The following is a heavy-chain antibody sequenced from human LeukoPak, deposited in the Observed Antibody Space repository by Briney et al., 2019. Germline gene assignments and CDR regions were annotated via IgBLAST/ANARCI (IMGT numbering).Heavy chain of an antibody. D-gene: IGHD6-13*01. J-gene: IGHJ4*02. V-gene: IGHV4-39*07. CDR2: IYYSGNT. Sequence: SETLSLTCTVSGGSIFSSNSYWGWIRQPPGKGLEWIGSIYYSGNTYYNPSLKSRVTISVDTSKNQFSLKLSSVTAADTAVYYCAREDSSSGGISSFDYWGQGTLVTVSS. CDR3: AREDSSSGGISSFDY. CDR1: GGSIFSSNSY.